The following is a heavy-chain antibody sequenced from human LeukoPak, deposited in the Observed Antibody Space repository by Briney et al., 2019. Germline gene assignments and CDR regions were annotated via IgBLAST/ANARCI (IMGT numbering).Heavy chain of an antibody. CDR3: ARPYYSSGFFEGDWYFDL. J-gene: IGHJ2*01. CDR2: MSPNSGNT. D-gene: IGHD6-19*01. Sequence: GASVKVSCKASGYTFTSYDIHWVRQATGQGLEWMGWMSPNSGNTAYAQKFRGRVTMTRNTSISTAYMELSSLRSEDTAVYFCARPYYSSGFFEGDWYFDLWGRGTLLTVFS. CDR1: GYTFTSYD. V-gene: IGHV1-8*01.